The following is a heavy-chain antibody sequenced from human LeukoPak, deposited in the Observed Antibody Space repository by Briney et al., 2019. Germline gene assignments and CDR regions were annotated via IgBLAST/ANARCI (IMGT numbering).Heavy chain of an antibody. Sequence: PSETLSLTCTVSGGSISSYYWSWIRQPPGKGLEWIGYIYYSGSTNYNPSLKSRVTISVDTSKNQFSLKLSSVTAADTAVYYCASSGYSGHDYGALNWGQGTLVTVSS. D-gene: IGHD5-12*01. V-gene: IGHV4-59*01. CDR3: ASSGYSGHDYGALN. CDR1: GGSISSYY. CDR2: IYYSGST. J-gene: IGHJ4*02.